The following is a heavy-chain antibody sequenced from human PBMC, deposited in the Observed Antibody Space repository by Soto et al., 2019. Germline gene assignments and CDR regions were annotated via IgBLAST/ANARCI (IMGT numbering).Heavy chain of an antibody. Sequence: KPSETLSLTCAVYGGSFSGYYWSWIRQPPGKGLEWIGEINHSGSTNYNPSLKSRVTISVDTSKNQFSLKLSSVTAADTAVYYCASNSVYSSSWYYFDYWGQGTLVTVSS. V-gene: IGHV4-34*01. J-gene: IGHJ4*02. D-gene: IGHD6-13*01. CDR2: INHSGST. CDR1: GGSFSGYY. CDR3: ASNSVYSSSWYYFDY.